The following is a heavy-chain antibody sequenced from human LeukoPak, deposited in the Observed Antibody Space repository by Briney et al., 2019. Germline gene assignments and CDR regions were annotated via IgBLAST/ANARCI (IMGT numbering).Heavy chain of an antibody. V-gene: IGHV3-73*01. CDR1: GFTFSGSA. Sequence: GGSLKLSCAASGFTFSGSAMHWVRQASGKGLEWVGRIRSKANSYATAYAASVKGRFTISRDDSKNTAYLQMNSLKTEDTAVYYCTRPSYYGGNGKSLDYWGQGTLVTVSS. D-gene: IGHD4-23*01. CDR2: IRSKANSYAT. J-gene: IGHJ4*02. CDR3: TRPSYYGGNGKSLDY.